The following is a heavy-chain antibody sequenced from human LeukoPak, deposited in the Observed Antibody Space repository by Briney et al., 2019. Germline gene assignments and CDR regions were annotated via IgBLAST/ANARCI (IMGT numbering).Heavy chain of an antibody. CDR1: GGSFSGYY. D-gene: IGHD3-10*01. Sequence: SETLSLTCAVYGGSFSGYYWSWIRQPPGKGLEWIGEINHSGSTNYNPSLKSRVIISVDTSKNQFSLKLSSVTAADTAVYYCARENPDYYGSGSYYSGRRIFDYWGQGTLVTVSS. J-gene: IGHJ4*02. CDR2: INHSGST. V-gene: IGHV4-34*01. CDR3: ARENPDYYGSGSYYSGRRIFDY.